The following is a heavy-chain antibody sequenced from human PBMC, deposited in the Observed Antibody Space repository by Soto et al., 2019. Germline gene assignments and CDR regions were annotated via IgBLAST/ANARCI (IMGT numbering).Heavy chain of an antibody. CDR1: GYTFPSYG. V-gene: IGHV1-18*04. Sequence: ASVKVSCKASGYTFPSYGLSWVRQAPGQGLEWMGWISAYNGNTNYAQKLQGRATMTTDTSTSTAYMELRSLRSDDTAVYYCARDRTLSRSSWFDAWGQGTLVTVSS. J-gene: IGHJ5*02. CDR3: ARDRTLSRSSWFDA. CDR2: ISAYNGNT. D-gene: IGHD3-16*01.